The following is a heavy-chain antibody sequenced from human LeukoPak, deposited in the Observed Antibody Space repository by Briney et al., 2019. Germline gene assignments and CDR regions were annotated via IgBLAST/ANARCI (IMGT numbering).Heavy chain of an antibody. V-gene: IGHV3-30*04. CDR3: ASCQQQGRHDAFDI. J-gene: IGHJ3*02. CDR2: ISYDGSNK. D-gene: IGHD6-13*01. Sequence: GGSVRLSCAASGFTFISYAMHWVRQAPGKGREGVAVISYDGSNKYYADSVKGRFTISRDNAKNTLDLQMNSLRAEDTAVYYCASCQQQGRHDAFDIWGQGTMVTVSS. CDR1: GFTFISYA.